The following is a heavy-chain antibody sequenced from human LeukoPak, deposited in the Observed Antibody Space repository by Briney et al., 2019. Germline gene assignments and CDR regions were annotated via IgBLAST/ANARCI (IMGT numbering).Heavy chain of an antibody. CDR3: AREQGRGSTWYPEYFQP. CDR1: GFTFSSYS. Sequence: GGSLRLSCEGSGFTFSSYSMNWVRQAPGKGLEWVSYISRPGNTVYYADSVRGRFAISRDNAKNPLYLQMSSLRDEDTAVYYCAREQGRGSTWYPEYFQPWGQGTLVTVSS. CDR2: ISRPGNTV. V-gene: IGHV3-48*02. J-gene: IGHJ1*01. D-gene: IGHD6-13*01.